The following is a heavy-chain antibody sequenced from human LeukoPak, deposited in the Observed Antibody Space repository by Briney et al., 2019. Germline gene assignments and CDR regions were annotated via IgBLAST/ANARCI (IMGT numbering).Heavy chain of an antibody. J-gene: IGHJ6*03. CDR2: VYTSGNT. CDR3: ATQALGYMDV. CDR1: GGSISSYY. V-gene: IGHV4-4*07. Sequence: SETLSLTCTVSGGSISSYYWSWIRQPAGKGLEWIGRVYTSGNTNYNSSLQSRVNMSVDTSKNQFSLKLSSVTAADTAVYYCATQALGYMDVWGKGTTVTVSS.